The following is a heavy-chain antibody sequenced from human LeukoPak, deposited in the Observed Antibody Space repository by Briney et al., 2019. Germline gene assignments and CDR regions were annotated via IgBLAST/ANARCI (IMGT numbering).Heavy chain of an antibody. V-gene: IGHV1-18*01. CDR2: ISAYNGNT. Sequence: ASVKVSCKASGYTFTSYGISWVQQAPGQGLEWMGWISAYNGNTNYAQKLQGRVTMTTDTSTSTACMELRSLRSDDTAVYYCARDGHSSGYRTRNFDYWGQGTLVTVSS. CDR3: ARDGHSSGYRTRNFDY. D-gene: IGHD3-22*01. J-gene: IGHJ4*02. CDR1: GYTFTSYG.